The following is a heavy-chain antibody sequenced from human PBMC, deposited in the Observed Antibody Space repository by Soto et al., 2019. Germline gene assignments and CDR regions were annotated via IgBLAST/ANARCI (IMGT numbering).Heavy chain of an antibody. CDR3: TTDGPWYDAEYHYYDMDV. D-gene: IGHD1-1*01. CDR2: IKNKAGGGTT. V-gene: IGHV3-15*07. CDR1: GITLTNAR. J-gene: IGHJ6*02. Sequence: GGTLILSCAHYGITLTNARMNWVGQAPVKGLEWVGRIKNKAGGGTTDHAAPVKGRFTVSRDDSKNMLYLQMNSLKTEDTAMYYCTTDGPWYDAEYHYYDMDVWGQGT.